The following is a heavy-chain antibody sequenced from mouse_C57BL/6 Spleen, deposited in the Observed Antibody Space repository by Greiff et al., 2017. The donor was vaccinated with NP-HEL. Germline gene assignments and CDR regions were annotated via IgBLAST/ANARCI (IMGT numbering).Heavy chain of an antibody. J-gene: IGHJ4*01. CDR1: GYTFSTYW. V-gene: IGHV1-9*01. Sequence: VQLQQSGAELMKPGASVKISCKATGYTFSTYWLEWVKQRPGHGLEWIGEILPGSGSTNYNEKFKGKATFTADTSSNTAYIQLSSLTSEDSAVYYCARHGYAMDYWGQGTSVTVSS. CDR2: ILPGSGST. CDR3: ARHGYAMDY.